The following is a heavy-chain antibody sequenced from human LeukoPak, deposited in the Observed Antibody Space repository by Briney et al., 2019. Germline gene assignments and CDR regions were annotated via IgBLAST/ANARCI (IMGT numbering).Heavy chain of an antibody. V-gene: IGHV1-69*04. J-gene: IGHJ4*02. CDR2: IIPILGIA. CDR1: GGTLSSYA. D-gene: IGHD2-15*01. Sequence: SVKVSCKASGGTLSSYAISWVRQAPGPRLEWMGRIIPILGIANYAQKFQGRVTITANKSTSTAYMELSSLRSEDTAVYYCAREDCSGGSCYHVDYWGQGTLVTVSS. CDR3: AREDCSGGSCYHVDY.